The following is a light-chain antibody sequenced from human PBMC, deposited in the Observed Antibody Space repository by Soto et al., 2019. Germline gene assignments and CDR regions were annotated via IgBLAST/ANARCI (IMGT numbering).Light chain of an antibody. CDR2: RNN. J-gene: IGLJ1*01. CDR1: SSNIGSNY. Sequence: QSVLTQPPSASGTPGQRFTISCSLSSSNIGSNYVYWYQQLPGTAPKLLIYRNNQRPSGVPDRFSGSKSGTSASLAISGLRSEDEADYYCAAWDDSLKVFGTGTKVTV. V-gene: IGLV1-47*01. CDR3: AAWDDSLKV.